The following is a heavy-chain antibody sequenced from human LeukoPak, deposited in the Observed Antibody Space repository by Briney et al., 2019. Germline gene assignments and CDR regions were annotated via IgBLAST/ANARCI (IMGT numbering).Heavy chain of an antibody. V-gene: IGHV4-61*09. Sequence: SETLSLTCTVSGGSISSSSYYWSWIRQPAGKGLESIGHISTSGSTNYNPSLKSRVTMSVDTSKNQFSLKLSSVTAADTAVYYCAREYDSSGYTTGYYYYMDVWGKGTTVTVSS. CDR1: GGSISSSSYY. CDR3: AREYDSSGYTTGYYYYMDV. CDR2: ISTSGST. J-gene: IGHJ6*03. D-gene: IGHD3-22*01.